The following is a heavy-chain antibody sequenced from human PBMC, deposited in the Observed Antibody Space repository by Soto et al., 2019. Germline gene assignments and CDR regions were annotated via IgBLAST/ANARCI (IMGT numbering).Heavy chain of an antibody. V-gene: IGHV4-39*01. CDR2: IYYSGST. CDR1: VGSISSSSYY. CDR3: ARLHESLGMDV. Sequence: QLQLQESGPGLVKPSETLSLTCTVSVGSISSSSYYWGWIRQPPGKGLEWIGSIYYSGSTYYNPSLKIRVTISVDTSKNQFSLKLSSVTAADTAVYYCARLHESLGMDVWGQGTTVTVSS. J-gene: IGHJ6*02.